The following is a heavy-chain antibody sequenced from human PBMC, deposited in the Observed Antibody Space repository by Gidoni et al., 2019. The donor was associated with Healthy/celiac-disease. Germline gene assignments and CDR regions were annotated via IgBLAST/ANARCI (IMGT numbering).Heavy chain of an antibody. V-gene: IGHV3-33*01. D-gene: IGHD2-2*01. CDR2: IWYDGSNK. J-gene: IGHJ6*02. CDR1: VFTFSSYG. Sequence: VQLVESGGGVVQPGRSLRLSCAASVFTFSSYGMHWFRQAPGKGLEWVAVIWYDGSNKYYADSVKGRFTISRENSKNTLYLQMNSLRAEDTAVYYCARDGIDCSSTSCYYYYYGMDVWGQGTTVTVSS. CDR3: ARDGIDCSSTSCYYYYYGMDV.